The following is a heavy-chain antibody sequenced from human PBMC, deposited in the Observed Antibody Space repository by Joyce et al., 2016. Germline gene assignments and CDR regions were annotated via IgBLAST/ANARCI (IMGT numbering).Heavy chain of an antibody. CDR3: VVVVATNSNFDV. CDR1: GYTFTTYY. J-gene: IGHJ3*01. V-gene: IGHV1-2*07. D-gene: IGHD2-15*01. CDR2: INPNNGDT. Sequence: QEQLVQSGAEVKQPGASVKVSCQASGYTFTTYYLHWVRQAPGQGLEWMGWINPNNGDTNAAHKFQGRVTMTRATSISTAFMELRRLTSDDTAVYFCVVVVATNSNFDVWGQGTMVTVSS.